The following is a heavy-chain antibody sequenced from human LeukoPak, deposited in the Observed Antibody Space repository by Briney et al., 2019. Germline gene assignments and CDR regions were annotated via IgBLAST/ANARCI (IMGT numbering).Heavy chain of an antibody. J-gene: IGHJ4*02. CDR3: AKDGCSGGSCQADY. V-gene: IGHV3-30*18. D-gene: IGHD2-15*01. CDR2: ISSDASNQ. CDR1: GFSFSTYG. Sequence: GGSLRLSCVASGFSFSTYGMHWVRQAPGKGLEWVAVISSDASNQYYTDSVKGRFAISRDNSRNTLYLQMNSLRYEDTAVYYCAKDGCSGGSCQADYWGQGTLVTVPS.